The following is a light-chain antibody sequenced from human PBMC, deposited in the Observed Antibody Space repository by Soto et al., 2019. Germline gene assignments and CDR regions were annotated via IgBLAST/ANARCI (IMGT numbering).Light chain of an antibody. CDR2: AAS. Sequence: DIQMTQSPSFLSAPVGARVTITCRASQSISSHLHWYQQKPGKAPELLIYAASSLQSGVPSRFIGSGSGTDFTLTIGSLQPEDSATYYCQHCYNTPSTCGGGTKVEIK. CDR3: QHCYNTPST. J-gene: IGKJ4*01. CDR1: QSISSH. V-gene: IGKV1-39*01.